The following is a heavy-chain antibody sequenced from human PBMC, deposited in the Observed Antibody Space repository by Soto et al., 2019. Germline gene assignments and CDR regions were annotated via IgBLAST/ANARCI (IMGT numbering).Heavy chain of an antibody. D-gene: IGHD3-3*01. J-gene: IGHJ3*02. CDR3: ARHQTYYDFWSGTNAFDI. V-gene: IGHV4-39*01. CDR2: IYYSGST. CDR1: GGSISSSSYY. Sequence: SETLYLTCTVSGGSISSSSYYWGWIRQPPGKGLEWIGSIYYSGSTYYNPSLKSRVTISVDTSKNQFSLKLSSVTAADTAVYYCARHQTYYDFWSGTNAFDIWGQGTMVTVSS.